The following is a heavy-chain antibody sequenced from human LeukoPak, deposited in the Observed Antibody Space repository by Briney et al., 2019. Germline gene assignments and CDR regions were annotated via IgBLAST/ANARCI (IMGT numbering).Heavy chain of an antibody. CDR2: IYPSGIT. D-gene: IGHD7-27*01. Sequence: PSETLSLTCTVSGGSIGGYYWSWIRQPAGKGLEWIGRIYPSGITNYNASLKSRVTMSVDTSKNQFSLKLSSVTAADTAVYYCATLSGSFDYWGQGTLVTVSS. V-gene: IGHV4-4*07. CDR3: ATLSGSFDY. CDR1: GGSIGGYY. J-gene: IGHJ4*02.